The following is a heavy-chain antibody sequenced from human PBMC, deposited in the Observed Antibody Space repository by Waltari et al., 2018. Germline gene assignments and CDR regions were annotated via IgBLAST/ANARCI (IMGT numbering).Heavy chain of an antibody. J-gene: IGHJ4*02. D-gene: IGHD2-21*01. CDR3: AKGGNCVGDCYNFDY. V-gene: IGHV3-30*18. CDR1: GFTFSSYG. Sequence: QVQLVESGGGVVQPGRSLRLSCAASGFTFSSYGMHWVRQAPGKGLEWVEVIWYDGSNKYYADSVKGRFTISRDNSKNTLYLQRNSLRAEDTAMYYCAKGGNCVGDCYNFDYWGQGTLVTVSS. CDR2: IWYDGSNK.